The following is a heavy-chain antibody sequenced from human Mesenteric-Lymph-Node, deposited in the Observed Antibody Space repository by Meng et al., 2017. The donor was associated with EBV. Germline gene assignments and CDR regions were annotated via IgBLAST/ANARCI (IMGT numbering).Heavy chain of an antibody. D-gene: IGHD6-19*01. CDR2: IFHSGIT. V-gene: IGHV4-4*02. Sequence: GQVQEVCLVPVKPSGPLPLTCAVSGDSPPTTNWGSWGRQPPGKGLEWIGEIFHSGITNYNPSLKSRITLSVDKSKNLFSLNLSSVTAADTAVYFCARRREYSSGWPIDYWGQGTLVTVSS. J-gene: IGHJ4*02. CDR1: GDSPPTTNW. CDR3: ARRREYSSGWPIDY.